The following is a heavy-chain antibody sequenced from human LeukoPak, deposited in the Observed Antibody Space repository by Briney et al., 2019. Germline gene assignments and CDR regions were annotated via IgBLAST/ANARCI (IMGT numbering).Heavy chain of an antibody. J-gene: IGHJ4*02. CDR2: ISYDGSNE. CDR3: ARGCSSTSCYLFDS. D-gene: IGHD2-2*01. CDR1: GFTFSNYA. V-gene: IGHV3-30*04. Sequence: GGSLRLSCAASGFTFSNYAMHCVRQAPDKGLEWVAFISYDGSNEHYTDSVKARFTISRENSKRTMNLQMNSLRPEDTAVYYCARGCSSTSCYLFDSWGQGTLVTVSS.